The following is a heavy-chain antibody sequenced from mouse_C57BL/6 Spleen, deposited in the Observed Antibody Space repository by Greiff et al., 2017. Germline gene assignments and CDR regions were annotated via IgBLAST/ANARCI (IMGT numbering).Heavy chain of an antibody. CDR3: ASSYYRTHAMDY. V-gene: IGHV1-7*01. CDR1: GYTFTSYW. Sequence: QVQLQQSGAELAKPGASVKLSCKASGYTFTSYWMHWVKQRPGQGLEWIGYINPSSGYTKSNQKFKDKATLTEEKSSSTAYMQLSSLSSADSAVYYCASSYYRTHAMDYGGPPPSVTVSS. D-gene: IGHD2-10*01. CDR2: INPSSGYT. J-gene: IGHJ4*01.